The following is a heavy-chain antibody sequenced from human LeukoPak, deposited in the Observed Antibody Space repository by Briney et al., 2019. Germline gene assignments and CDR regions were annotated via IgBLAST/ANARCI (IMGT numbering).Heavy chain of an antibody. CDR2: ISSSSSYI. Sequence: GGSLRLSCAASGLTFSNFWMSWVRQAPGKGLEWVSSISSSSSYIYYADSVKGRFTISRDNAKNSLYLQMNSLRAEDAAVYYCARDSTAWGDMTTVTTSDYWGQGTLVTVSS. CDR1: GLTFSNFW. V-gene: IGHV3-21*01. CDR3: ARDSTAWGDMTTVTTSDY. D-gene: IGHD4-17*01. J-gene: IGHJ4*02.